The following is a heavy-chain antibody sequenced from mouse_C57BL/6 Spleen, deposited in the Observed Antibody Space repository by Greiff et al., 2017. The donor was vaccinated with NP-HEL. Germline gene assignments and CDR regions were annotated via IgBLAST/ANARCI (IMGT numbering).Heavy chain of an antibody. CDR3: ARSNSHWYCDV. J-gene: IGHJ1*03. CDR2: IDPYDSYT. D-gene: IGHD5-2*01. CDR1: GYTFTSYW. V-gene: IGHV1-59*01. Sequence: QVQLQQPGAELVRPGTSVKLSCKASGYTFTSYWMHWVKQRPGQGLEWIGVIDPYDSYTNYNQKFKGKATLTVDTSSSAAYMQLSSLTSEDSAVYYCARSNSHWYCDVWGTGTTVTVSS.